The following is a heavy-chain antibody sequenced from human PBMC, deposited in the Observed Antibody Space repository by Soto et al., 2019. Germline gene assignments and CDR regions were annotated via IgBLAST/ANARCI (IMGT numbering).Heavy chain of an antibody. CDR1: GLTFSSYA. CDR3: AREAPKQWLVYG. CDR2: ISYDGSNK. J-gene: IGHJ4*02. Sequence: GVSLRLSCAASGLTFSSYAMHWVRQAPGKGLEWVAVISYDGSNKYYADSVKGRFTISRDNSKNTLYLQMNSLRAEDTAVYSCAREAPKQWLVYGWGQGTRVNVS. D-gene: IGHD6-19*01. V-gene: IGHV3-30-3*01.